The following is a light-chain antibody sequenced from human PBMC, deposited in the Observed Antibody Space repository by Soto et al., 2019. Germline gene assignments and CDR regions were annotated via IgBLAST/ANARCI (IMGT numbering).Light chain of an antibody. Sequence: EIVMTQSPATLSVSPVERATLSCRASQSVSNNVAWYQQKPGQAPRLLIYHAATRATGIPARFSGSGSGTEVTLTISSLQSEDFAVYYCQQYNEWPLTFGGGTKVEIK. CDR2: HAA. V-gene: IGKV3-15*01. J-gene: IGKJ4*01. CDR1: QSVSNN. CDR3: QQYNEWPLT.